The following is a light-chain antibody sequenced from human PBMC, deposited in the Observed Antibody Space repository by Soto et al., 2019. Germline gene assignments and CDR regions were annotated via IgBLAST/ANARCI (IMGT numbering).Light chain of an antibody. J-gene: IGKJ4*01. V-gene: IGKV3-20*01. CDR1: QSVSNNY. Sequence: EIVLTQSPGTLSLSPGERATLSCRASQSVSNNYLAWYQQKPGQAPRLLIYGASRRATGIPDRFSGSGSGTDFTLTISRLEPEDFAVYYCQQYGSSPLTFGGGTKVDIK. CDR2: GAS. CDR3: QQYGSSPLT.